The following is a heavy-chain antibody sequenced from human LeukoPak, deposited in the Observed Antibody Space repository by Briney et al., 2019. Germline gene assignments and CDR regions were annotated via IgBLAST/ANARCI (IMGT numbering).Heavy chain of an antibody. CDR3: SRTTVTTEYYFDY. Sequence: SETLSLTCTVSGGSISSYYWSWIRQPPGKGLEWIGDIYDSGGTNYNPSLKSRATMSVDTSKNQFSLKLNSVTAADTAVYYCSRTTVTTEYYFDYWGQGTLVTVSS. D-gene: IGHD4-17*01. V-gene: IGHV4-59*01. J-gene: IGHJ4*02. CDR2: IYDSGGT. CDR1: GGSISSYY.